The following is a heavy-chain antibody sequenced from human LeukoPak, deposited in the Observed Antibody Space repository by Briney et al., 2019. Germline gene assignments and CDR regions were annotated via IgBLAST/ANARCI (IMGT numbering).Heavy chain of an antibody. CDR3: ARGRGWYFLSDY. CDR1: GFTFSSYG. D-gene: IGHD6-19*01. J-gene: IGHJ4*02. V-gene: IGHV3-48*02. Sequence: QTGGSLRLSCAASGFTFSSYGMNWVRQAPGKGLEWVSYISSSSSTTYYADSVKGRFTISRDNAKNSLYLQMNSLRDEDTAVYYCARGRGWYFLSDYWGQGTLVTVSS. CDR2: ISSSSSTT.